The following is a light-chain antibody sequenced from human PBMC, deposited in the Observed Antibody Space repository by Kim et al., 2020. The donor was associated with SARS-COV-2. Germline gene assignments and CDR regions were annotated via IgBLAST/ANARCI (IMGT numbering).Light chain of an antibody. Sequence: GKTARITCGGNNIGSKSVHWYQQKPGQAPVLVIYYDSDRPSGIPERFSGSNSGNTATLTISRVEAGDEADYYCQVWDSSSDHPGRVFGGGTQLTVL. CDR1: NIGSKS. J-gene: IGLJ2*01. CDR2: YDS. V-gene: IGLV3-21*04. CDR3: QVWDSSSDHPGRV.